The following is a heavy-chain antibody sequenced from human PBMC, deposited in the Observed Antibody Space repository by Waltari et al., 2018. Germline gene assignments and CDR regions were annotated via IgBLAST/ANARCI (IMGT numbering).Heavy chain of an antibody. CDR1: GYTFTSYA. D-gene: IGHD2-15*01. V-gene: IGHV1-3*01. J-gene: IGHJ3*02. Sequence: QVQLVQSGAEVKKPGASVKVSCKASGYTFTSYAMHWVRQAPGQRLEWMGWINAGNGNTKYSQKFQGRFTISRDNAKNSLYLQMNSLRAEDTAVYYCASTGYSGDAFDIWGQGTMVTVSS. CDR2: INAGNGNT. CDR3: ASTGYSGDAFDI.